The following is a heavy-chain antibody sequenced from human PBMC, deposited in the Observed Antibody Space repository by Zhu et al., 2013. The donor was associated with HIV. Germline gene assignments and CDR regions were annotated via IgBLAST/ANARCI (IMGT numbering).Heavy chain of an antibody. V-gene: IGHV1-18*01. J-gene: IGHJ6*03. Sequence: QVQLMQSGAEVKKPGASVKVSCEASGYTFSTYGISWVRQAPGQGLECVGWINGAHTNTHSVDKFQGRLTVTTDSSTNTAYMELRDLRFDDTAVYYCARFVSGWTFGTYNYYMDVWGNGTTVIVSS. D-gene: IGHD6-19*01. CDR2: INGAHTNT. CDR3: ARFVSGWTFGTYNYYMDV. CDR1: GYTFSTYG.